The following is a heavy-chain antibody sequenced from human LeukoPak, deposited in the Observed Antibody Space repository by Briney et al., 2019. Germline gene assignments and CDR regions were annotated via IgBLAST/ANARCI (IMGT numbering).Heavy chain of an antibody. Sequence: GGSPRLSCAASGFTFSSYWMSWVRQAPGKGLEWVANIKQDGSEKYYVDSVKGRFTISRDNAKNSLYLQMNSLRAEDTAVYYCARQPTGTNYYFDYWGQGTLVTVSS. J-gene: IGHJ4*02. V-gene: IGHV3-7*01. CDR2: IKQDGSEK. D-gene: IGHD1-1*01. CDR1: GFTFSSYW. CDR3: ARQPTGTNYYFDY.